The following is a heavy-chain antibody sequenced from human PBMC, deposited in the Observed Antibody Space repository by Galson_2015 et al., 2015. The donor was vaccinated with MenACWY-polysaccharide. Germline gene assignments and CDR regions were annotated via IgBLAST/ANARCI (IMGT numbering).Heavy chain of an antibody. CDR1: GFTFTSYA. CDR2: IRSSGTNT. V-gene: IGHV3-23*01. CDR3: AKDSTDFWSVAGRFDH. Sequence: SLRLSCAASGFTFTSYAMSWVRQAPGKGLEWVSAIRSSGTNTYYADSVKGRFTISRDNSKNTLYLQINSLRAEDTAVYYCAKDSTDFWSVAGRFDHWGQGTLVTVSS. D-gene: IGHD3-3*01. J-gene: IGHJ5*02.